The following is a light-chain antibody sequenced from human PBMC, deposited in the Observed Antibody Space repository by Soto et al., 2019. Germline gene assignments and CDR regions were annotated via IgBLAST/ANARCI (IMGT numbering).Light chain of an antibody. CDR3: QHYVTSLTT. J-gene: IGKJ1*01. CDR1: QSVTSNY. CDR2: GAS. Sequence: EIVLTQSPGTLSLSPGERATLSCGASQSVTSNYLAWYQQKPGQXPRLPIFGASIRVTGIPDRFIGSGSGTDLTITISRLEPEDFEVYYCQHYVTSLTTFGQGTKVDIK. V-gene: IGKV3-20*01.